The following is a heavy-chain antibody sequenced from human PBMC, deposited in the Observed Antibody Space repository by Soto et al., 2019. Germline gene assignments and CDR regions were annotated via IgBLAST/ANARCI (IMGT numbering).Heavy chain of an antibody. D-gene: IGHD2-15*01. Sequence: QVQLVESGGGLVKPGGSLRLSCAASGFTFSDYYMTWIRQAPGKGLEWVSYISSGSTYTKYADSVKGRFTISRDNAKNSLYLKMNSLRAEDTAVYYCAVYCSGDSCYSGNYYAGMAVWGQGTTVTVSS. V-gene: IGHV3-11*05. CDR2: ISSGSTYT. CDR3: AVYCSGDSCYSGNYYAGMAV. J-gene: IGHJ6*02. CDR1: GFTFSDYY.